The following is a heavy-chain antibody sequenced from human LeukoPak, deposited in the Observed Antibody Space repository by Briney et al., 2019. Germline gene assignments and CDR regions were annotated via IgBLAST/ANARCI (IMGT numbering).Heavy chain of an antibody. Sequence: GGSLRLSCAASGFTFSDYYMSWLRQAPGKGLEWVSYISSSGSTIYYTDSVKGRFTISRDNAKNSLYLQMNSLRAEDTAVYYCARRRSYKAFDIWGQGTMVTVSS. CDR1: GFTFSDYY. CDR3: ARRRSYKAFDI. D-gene: IGHD1-26*01. J-gene: IGHJ3*02. V-gene: IGHV3-11*01. CDR2: ISSSGSTI.